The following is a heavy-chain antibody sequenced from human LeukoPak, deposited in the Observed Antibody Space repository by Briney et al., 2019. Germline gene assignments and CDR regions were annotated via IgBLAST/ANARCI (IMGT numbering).Heavy chain of an antibody. CDR1: GGSISSGSYY. V-gene: IGHV4-31*03. CDR2: IHYSGST. Sequence: PSETLSLTCTVSGGSISSGSYYWSWIRQHPGKGLEWIGHIHYSGSTYHNPSLTSRVTISVDTSKNQFSLKLNSVPAADTAVYYCARMESLYGLGSRDYWGQGTLVTVSS. J-gene: IGHJ4*02. CDR3: ARMESLYGLGSRDY. D-gene: IGHD3-10*01.